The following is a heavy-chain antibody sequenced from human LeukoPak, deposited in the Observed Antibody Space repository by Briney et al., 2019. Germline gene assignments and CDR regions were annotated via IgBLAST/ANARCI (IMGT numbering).Heavy chain of an antibody. J-gene: IGHJ4*02. D-gene: IGHD2-21*02. Sequence: PGGSLRLSCAASGFNFDNFWMSWVRQAPGKSLEWVANIREDGGKQNYVDSVKGRFTISRDNAKNSVYLQLNSLRDEDTAIYYCAKDISGGGDDYWGQGTLVTVSS. CDR1: GFNFDNFW. CDR3: AKDISGGGDDY. V-gene: IGHV3-7*01. CDR2: IREDGGKQ.